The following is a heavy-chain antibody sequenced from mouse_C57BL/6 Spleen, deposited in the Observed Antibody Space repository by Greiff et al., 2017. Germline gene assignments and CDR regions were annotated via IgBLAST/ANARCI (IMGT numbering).Heavy chain of an antibody. CDR1: GFSLTSYG. CDR3: ARVTTVEAY. D-gene: IGHD1-1*01. Sequence: VQGVESGPGLVAPSQSLSITCTVSGFSLTSYGVDWVRQSPGKGLEWLGVIWGVGSTNYNSALKSRLSISKDNSKSQVFLKMNSLQTDDTAMYYCARVTTVEAYWGQGTLVTVSA. CDR2: IWGVGST. J-gene: IGHJ3*01. V-gene: IGHV2-6*01.